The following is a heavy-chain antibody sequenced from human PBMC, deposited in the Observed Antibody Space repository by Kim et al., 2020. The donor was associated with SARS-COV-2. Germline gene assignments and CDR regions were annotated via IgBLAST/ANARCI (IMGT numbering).Heavy chain of an antibody. D-gene: IGHD2-21*02. V-gene: IGHV7-4-1*02. Sequence: ASVKVSCKASGTMFSSYVIHWLRQAPGRGLEWMGWINTNTEIPTYDHDFKRRFMVFLDPSVNTAYLQISDLKIEDSAIYYCASVRTYRFDFYLDLWGQGTAVTVSS. CDR3: ASVRTYRFDFYLDL. J-gene: IGHJ6*02. CDR1: GTMFSSYV. CDR2: INTNTEIP.